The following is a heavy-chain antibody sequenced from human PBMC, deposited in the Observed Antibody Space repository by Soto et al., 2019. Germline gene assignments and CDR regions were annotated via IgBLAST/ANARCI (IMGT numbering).Heavy chain of an antibody. D-gene: IGHD6-19*01. CDR3: RSSYPGYSSGWFDPYWYFDL. Sequence: ASETLSLTCTVSGGSISSSSYYWGWIRQPPGKGLEWIGSIYYSGSTYYNPSLKSRVTISVDTSKNQFSLKLSSVTAADTAVYYCRSSYPGYSSGWFDPYWYFDLWGRGTLVTVSS. V-gene: IGHV4-39*01. J-gene: IGHJ2*01. CDR1: GGSISSSSYY. CDR2: IYYSGST.